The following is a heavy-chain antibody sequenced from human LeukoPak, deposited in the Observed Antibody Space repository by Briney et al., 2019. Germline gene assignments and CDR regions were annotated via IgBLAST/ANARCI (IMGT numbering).Heavy chain of an antibody. J-gene: IGHJ4*02. D-gene: IGHD3-10*01. CDR3: ARAWRSSYGSGAFDY. CDR2: IHYSGST. V-gene: IGHV4-59*01. CDR1: GDSISDYY. Sequence: SETLSLTCTVSGDSISDYYWSWIRQPPGKGLEWIGYIHYSGSTNYSPSLKGRVTISVDTSKRQFSLNLTSVTAADTAVYYCARAWRSSYGSGAFDYWGQGTLVTVSS.